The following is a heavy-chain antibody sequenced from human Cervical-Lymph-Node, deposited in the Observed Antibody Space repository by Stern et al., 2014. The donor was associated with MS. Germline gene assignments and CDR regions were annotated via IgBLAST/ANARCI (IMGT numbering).Heavy chain of an antibody. V-gene: IGHV3-33*03. D-gene: IGHD6-19*01. Sequence: VQLVESGGGGVQPGRSLRLSWAAPGFPFSRNGMHWVRQAPGKGLEWVAVIWYDGSNDNYVDSVKGRFTISRDNSKNTLYLQMNSLRVEDTAVYYCVAYASGDNINHWGQGTLVTVSS. CDR3: VAYASGDNINH. J-gene: IGHJ5*02. CDR1: GFPFSRNG. CDR2: IWYDGSND.